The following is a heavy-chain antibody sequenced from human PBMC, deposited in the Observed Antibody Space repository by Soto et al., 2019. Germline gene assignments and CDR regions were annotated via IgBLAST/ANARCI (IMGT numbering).Heavy chain of an antibody. V-gene: IGHV1-3*01. D-gene: IGHD2-15*01. CDR1: GYTFTKYA. CDR3: ARGEGYCSGGTCYRWFDP. CDR2: INAGNGNT. Sequence: GSVKVSCKASGYTFTKYALHGVVQSPLRRREWMGWINAGNGNTKYSQKFQGRVTITRDTSASTSYMQLSSLRSEDTAVYYCARGEGYCSGGTCYRWFDPWGQGTLVTVSS. J-gene: IGHJ5*02.